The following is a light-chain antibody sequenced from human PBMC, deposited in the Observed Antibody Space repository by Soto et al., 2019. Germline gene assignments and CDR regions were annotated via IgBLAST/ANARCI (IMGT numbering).Light chain of an antibody. V-gene: IGKV1-33*01. CDR2: DAS. CDR1: QDINKN. J-gene: IGKJ5*01. CDR3: QQYESLPLT. Sequence: IQMTQSPSSLSASVGDRVTITCQASQDINKNLIWYQKKPGKAPKLMIYDASDLETGVPSRFSGSGSGTGVTFTISSLQPEDFATYYCQQYESLPLTFGQGTRLEIK.